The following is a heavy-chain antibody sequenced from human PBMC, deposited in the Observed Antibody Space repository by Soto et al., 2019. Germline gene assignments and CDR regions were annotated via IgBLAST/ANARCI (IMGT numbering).Heavy chain of an antibody. J-gene: IGHJ6*03. V-gene: IGHV4-59*01. Sequence: SGTLSLTCTVSGGSISSYYWSWIRQPPGKGLEWIGYIYYSGSTNYNPSLKSRVTISVDTSKNQFSLKLSSVTAADTAVYYCARDQGLYYYYYMDVWGKGTTVS. CDR2: IYYSGST. CDR3: ARDQGLYYYYYMDV. CDR1: GGSISSYY.